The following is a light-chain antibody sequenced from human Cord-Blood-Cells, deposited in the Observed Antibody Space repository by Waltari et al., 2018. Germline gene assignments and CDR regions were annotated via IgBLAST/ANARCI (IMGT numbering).Light chain of an antibody. J-gene: IGLJ1*01. CDR2: DVS. CDR3: CSYAGSYTYV. V-gene: IGLV2-11*01. Sequence: QSALPQPRSVSGSPGQSVTISSTGTSRDVGGYNYVSWYQQHPGKAPKLMIYDVSKRPSGVPDRFSGSKSGNTASLTISGLQAEDEADYYCCSYAGSYTYVFGTGTKVTVL. CDR1: SRDVGGYNY.